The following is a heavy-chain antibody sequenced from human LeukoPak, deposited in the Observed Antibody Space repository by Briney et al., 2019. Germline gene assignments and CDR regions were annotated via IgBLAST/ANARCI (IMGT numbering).Heavy chain of an antibody. V-gene: IGHV1-2*02. CDR2: INPNSGGT. D-gene: IGHD3-22*01. J-gene: IGHJ5*02. CDR3: ARYDSGANWFDP. Sequence: ASVKVSCKASGYTFTGYYIHWVRQAPGQGLEWMGWINPNSGGTNYAQKFQGRVTITRDTSITTAYMDLSRLTSDDTAVYYCARYDSGANWFDPWGQGTLVTVSS. CDR1: GYTFTGYY.